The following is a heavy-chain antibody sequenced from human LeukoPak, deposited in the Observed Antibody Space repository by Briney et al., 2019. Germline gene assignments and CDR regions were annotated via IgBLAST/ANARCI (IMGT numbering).Heavy chain of an antibody. Sequence: ASVKVSCKASGYTFTSYGISWVRQAPGQGLEWMGIINPSGGSTSYAQKFQGRVTMTRDMSTSTVYMELSSLRSEDTAVYYCAALTVTTMDSDAFDIWGQGTMVTVSS. CDR3: AALTVTTMDSDAFDI. V-gene: IGHV1-46*01. CDR2: INPSGGST. D-gene: IGHD4-11*01. J-gene: IGHJ3*02. CDR1: GYTFTSYG.